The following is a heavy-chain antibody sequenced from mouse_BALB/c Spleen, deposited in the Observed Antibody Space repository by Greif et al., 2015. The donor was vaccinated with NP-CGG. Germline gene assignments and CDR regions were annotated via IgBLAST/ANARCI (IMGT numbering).Heavy chain of an antibody. D-gene: IGHD1-2*01. CDR2: IWAGGST. Sequence: VQLQESGPGLVAPSQSLSITCTVSGFSLTSYGVHWVRQPPGKGLEWLGVIWAGGSTNYNSALMSRLSISKDNSKSXVFLKMSSLQTDGTAMYYCARDTLSLLRLLDYAMGYWGQGTSITVSS. J-gene: IGHJ4*01. CDR1: GFSLTSYG. CDR3: ARDTLSLLRLLDYAMGY. V-gene: IGHV2-9*02.